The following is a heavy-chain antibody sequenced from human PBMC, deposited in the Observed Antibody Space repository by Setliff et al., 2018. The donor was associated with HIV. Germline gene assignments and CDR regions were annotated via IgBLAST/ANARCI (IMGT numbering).Heavy chain of an antibody. CDR2: ISSSYSAI. D-gene: IGHD2-21*02. Sequence: GGSLRLSCAVSGFMFSSYWMSWVRQGRGKGLEWVSYISSSYSAIYYADSVKGRFTVSRDNAENSLYLQMNSLRAEDTAVYYCVRGHSTFDYWGQGTLVTVSS. J-gene: IGHJ4*02. CDR1: GFMFSSYW. CDR3: VRGHSTFDY. V-gene: IGHV3-48*01.